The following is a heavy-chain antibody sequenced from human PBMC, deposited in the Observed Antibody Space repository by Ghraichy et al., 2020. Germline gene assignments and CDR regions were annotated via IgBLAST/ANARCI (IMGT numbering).Heavy chain of an antibody. CDR1: GFIVSTNY. D-gene: IGHD4-23*01. CDR3: LGWVGGTVPFYY. Sequence: GGSLRLSCAASGFIVSTNYMGWVRQAPGKGLEWVSVIYSGGGRYYADSVEGRFTIYRDSSKNTLWLQMKGLRAEDTAVYFCLGWVGGTVPFYYWGQGTLVTVSS. J-gene: IGHJ4*02. CDR2: IYSGGGR. V-gene: IGHV3-53*01.